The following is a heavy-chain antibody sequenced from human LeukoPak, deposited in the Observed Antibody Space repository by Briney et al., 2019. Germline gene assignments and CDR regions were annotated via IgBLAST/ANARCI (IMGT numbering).Heavy chain of an antibody. Sequence: PSETLSLPCTVSGGSINSYYWSWIRQPPGKGLEWIGFIYYSGSANYNPSLKSRVTISVDTSNNQFSLKLSSVTAADTAVYYCARLSSGYYLAYWGQGTLVTVSS. V-gene: IGHV4-59*01. CDR2: IYYSGSA. CDR3: ARLSSGYYLAY. CDR1: GGSINSYY. D-gene: IGHD3-22*01. J-gene: IGHJ4*02.